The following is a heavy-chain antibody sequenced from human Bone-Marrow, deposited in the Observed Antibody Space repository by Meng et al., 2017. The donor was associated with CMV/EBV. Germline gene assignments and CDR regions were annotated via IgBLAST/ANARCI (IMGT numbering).Heavy chain of an antibody. CDR1: GYRFTKYG. J-gene: IGHJ4*02. CDR2: ISAYNGNA. D-gene: IGHD2-8*01. V-gene: IGHV1-18*01. Sequence: SVKVSCKASGYRFTKYGISWVREAPGQGLEWMGWISAYNGNADYAQKLQGRVTMTTDTSTTTAHMELRSLRSDDTAMYYCARVARYCTNTDNCFDYWGQGTLVTVSS. CDR3: ARVARYCTNTDNCFDY.